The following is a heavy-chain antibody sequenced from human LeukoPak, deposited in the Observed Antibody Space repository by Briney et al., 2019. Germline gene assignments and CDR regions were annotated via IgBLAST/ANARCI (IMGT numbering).Heavy chain of an antibody. Sequence: SETLSLTCTVSGGSISSYYWSWIRQPPGKGLEWIGYIYHSGSTNYNPSLKSRVTISVDTSKNQFSLKLSSVTAADTAVYYCARDLNGSGSYPYYYYYMDVWGKGTTVTVSS. J-gene: IGHJ6*03. CDR2: IYHSGST. V-gene: IGHV4-59*01. D-gene: IGHD3-10*01. CDR1: GGSISSYY. CDR3: ARDLNGSGSYPYYYYYMDV.